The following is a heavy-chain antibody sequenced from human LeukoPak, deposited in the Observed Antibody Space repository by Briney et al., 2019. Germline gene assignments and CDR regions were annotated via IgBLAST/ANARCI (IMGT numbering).Heavy chain of an antibody. J-gene: IGHJ2*01. Sequence: GESLKISCKGSGYNFVTSWIGWVRQMPGKGLEWIGIIYPGDFDTRYSPSFQGQVTISADKSISTAYLQWNSLKASDTAIYYCARRAPDYWYFDLWGRGTLVSVSS. CDR1: GYNFVTSW. CDR2: IYPGDFDT. CDR3: ARRAPDYWYFDL. V-gene: IGHV5-51*01.